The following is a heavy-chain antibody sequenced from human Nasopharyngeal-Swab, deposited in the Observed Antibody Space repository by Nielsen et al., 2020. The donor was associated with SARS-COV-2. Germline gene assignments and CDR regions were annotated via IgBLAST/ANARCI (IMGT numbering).Heavy chain of an antibody. CDR1: GGSISSYY. J-gene: IGHJ6*03. D-gene: IGHD6-6*01. V-gene: IGHV4-59*07. CDR3: ATINTSSPPNYYYYMDV. Sequence: SDTLSLTCSVSGGSISSYYWSWIRQPPGRGLECISYISYTGSTNSNPSLKSRVTISVDTSKNQFSLKLTSVTAADAAVYYCATINTSSPPNYYYYMDVWGKGTTVTVSS. CDR2: ISYTGST.